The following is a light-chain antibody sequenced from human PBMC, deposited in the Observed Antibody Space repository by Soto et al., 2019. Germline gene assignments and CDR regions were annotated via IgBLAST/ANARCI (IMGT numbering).Light chain of an antibody. V-gene: IGKV3-20*01. CDR3: QQSSSSPIT. CDR1: QSVTSSY. J-gene: IGKJ5*01. CDR2: AAS. Sequence: EIVLTQSPGTLSLSPGERATLSCRASQSVTSSYLAWYQQKPGQAPRLLMYAASSRATGIPGRFSGSGSGTDFTLTISRLEAEDFAVYYCQQSSSSPITFGQGTRLEIK.